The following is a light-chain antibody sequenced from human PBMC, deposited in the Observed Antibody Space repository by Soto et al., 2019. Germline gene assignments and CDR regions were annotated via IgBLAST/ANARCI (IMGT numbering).Light chain of an antibody. CDR1: RDIGRD. Sequence: ATQMTQSPSSLSASVGDRITITCRASRDIGRDLSWYQQKPGKPPTLLIYAASNLQSGVPSRFRGSRSGTEFTLTVSSLQPEDFATYYCLQDHDDSWTFGQGTKVDIK. V-gene: IGKV1-6*01. CDR2: AAS. CDR3: LQDHDDSWT. J-gene: IGKJ1*01.